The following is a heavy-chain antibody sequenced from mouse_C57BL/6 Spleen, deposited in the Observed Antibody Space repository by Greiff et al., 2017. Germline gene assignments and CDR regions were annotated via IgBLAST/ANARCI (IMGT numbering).Heavy chain of an antibody. D-gene: IGHD2-1*01. Sequence: EVKLQQSGAELVRPGASVKLSCTASGFNIKDYYMHWVKQRPEQGLEWIGRIDPEDGDTEYAPKFQGKATMTADTSSNTAYLQLSSLTSEDTAVYYCTTGDGNYAMDYWGQGTSVTVSS. J-gene: IGHJ4*01. CDR3: TTGDGNYAMDY. CDR2: IDPEDGDT. CDR1: GFNIKDYY. V-gene: IGHV14-1*01.